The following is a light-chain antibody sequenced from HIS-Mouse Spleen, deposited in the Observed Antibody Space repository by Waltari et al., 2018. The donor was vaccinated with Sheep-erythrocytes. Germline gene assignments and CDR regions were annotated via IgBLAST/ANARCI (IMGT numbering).Light chain of an antibody. CDR3: QQRSNWYT. CDR2: DAS. V-gene: IGKV3-11*01. Sequence: EIVLTQSPATLSLSPGERATLSCRASQSVSSYLAWYQQKPGQAPRLLIYDASNMATGIPARFSVSGSGTDFTLTISSLEPEDFAVYYCQQRSNWYTFGQGTKLEIK. J-gene: IGKJ2*01. CDR1: QSVSSY.